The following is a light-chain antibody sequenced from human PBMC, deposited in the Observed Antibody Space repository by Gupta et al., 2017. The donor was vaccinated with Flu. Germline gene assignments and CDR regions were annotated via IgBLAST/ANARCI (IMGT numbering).Light chain of an antibody. V-gene: IGKV1-39*01. CDR2: TTS. CDR1: QSINDN. CDR3: LQSYNSRT. J-gene: IGKJ1*01. Sequence: IQLTQSPSSLSAPVGDRVTITCRASQSINDNLDWYQQRPGKAPRVLIYTTSKLYNGVPSRFSGSGFGTDFTLTISGLQPEDSATYFCLQSYNSRTFGQGTKVEIK.